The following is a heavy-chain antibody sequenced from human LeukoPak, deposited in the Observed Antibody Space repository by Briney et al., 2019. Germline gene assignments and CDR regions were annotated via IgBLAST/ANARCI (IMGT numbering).Heavy chain of an antibody. CDR2: INHSGST. V-gene: IGHV4-34*01. D-gene: IGHD5-24*01. J-gene: IGHJ4*02. CDR3: ARSERWLQYVY. CDR1: GGSFSGYY. Sequence: PSETLSLSCAVYGGSFSGYYWSWIRQPPGKGLEWIGEINHSGSTNYNPSLKSRVTISVDTSKNQFSLKLSSVTAADTAVYYCARSERWLQYVYWGQGTLVTVSS.